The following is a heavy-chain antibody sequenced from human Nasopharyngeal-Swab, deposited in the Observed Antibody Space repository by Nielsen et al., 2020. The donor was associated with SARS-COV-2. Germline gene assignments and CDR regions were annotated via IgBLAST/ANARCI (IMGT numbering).Heavy chain of an antibody. CDR3: ARIPSLYSGSAPFDY. J-gene: IGHJ4*02. D-gene: IGHD1-26*01. CDR2: IFYSGST. Sequence: SETLSLTCTVSGGSISSSSYYWSWIRQPPGKGLEWIGSIFYSGSTYYNPSLKSRVTISVDTSKNQFSLRLSSATAADTAVYYCARIPSLYSGSAPFDYWGRGTLVTVSS. CDR1: GGSISSSSYY. V-gene: IGHV4-39*01.